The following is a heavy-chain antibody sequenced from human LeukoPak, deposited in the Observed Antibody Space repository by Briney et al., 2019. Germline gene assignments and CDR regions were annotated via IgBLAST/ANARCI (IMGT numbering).Heavy chain of an antibody. CDR2: IYSGGST. D-gene: IGHD2-2*01. Sequence: GGSLRLSCAASGFTVSSNYMSWVRQAPGKGLEWVSVIYSGGSTYYADSVKGRFTISRDNSKNTLYLQMNSLRAEDTAVYYCARVLSTSCQDVWGKGTTVTVSS. V-gene: IGHV3-66*01. CDR3: ARVLSTSCQDV. CDR1: GFTVSSNY. J-gene: IGHJ6*04.